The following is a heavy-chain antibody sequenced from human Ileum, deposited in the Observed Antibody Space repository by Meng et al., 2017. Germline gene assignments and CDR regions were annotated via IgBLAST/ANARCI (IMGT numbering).Heavy chain of an antibody. CDR2: ISSSGSTI. V-gene: IGHV3-11*01. CDR3: ARRGYSYGYYYYGLDV. CDR1: GFTFSDYY. J-gene: IGHJ6*02. D-gene: IGHD5-18*01. Sequence: GGPLRLSCAGSGFTFSDYYMSWIRQAPGKGLEWVSYISSSGSTIYYADSVKGRFTISRDNAKNSLYLQMNSLRAEDTAVYYCARRGYSYGYYYYGLDVWGQGTTVTVSS.